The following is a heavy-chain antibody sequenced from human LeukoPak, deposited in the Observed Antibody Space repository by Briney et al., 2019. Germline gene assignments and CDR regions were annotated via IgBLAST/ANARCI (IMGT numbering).Heavy chain of an antibody. J-gene: IGHJ6*02. V-gene: IGHV4-30-2*01. CDR1: GGSISSGGYS. CDR2: IYHSGST. Sequence: SETLSLTCAVSGGSISSGGYSWSWIRQPPGKGLEWIGYIYHSGSTNYNPSLKSRVTISVDTSKNQFSLKLSSVTAADTAVYNCARVVPVDLTYYFYGMDVWGQGTTVTVSS. CDR3: ARVVPVDLTYYFYGMDV. D-gene: IGHD2-2*01.